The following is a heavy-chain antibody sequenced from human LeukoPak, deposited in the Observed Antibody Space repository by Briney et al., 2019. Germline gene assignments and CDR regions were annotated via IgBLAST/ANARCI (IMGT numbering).Heavy chain of an antibody. CDR1: HYSISSNYY. D-gene: IGHD3-22*01. J-gene: IGHJ4*02. V-gene: IGHV4-38-2*02. CDR2: IYHSGST. Sequence: SETLSLTCTVSHYSISSNYYWGWIRQPLGKGLEWIGSIYHSGSTYYNPSFKSRVTISVDTSKNQFSLKLTSVTAADTAVYYCARSSGYMSYWGQGTLVTVSS. CDR3: ARSSGYMSY.